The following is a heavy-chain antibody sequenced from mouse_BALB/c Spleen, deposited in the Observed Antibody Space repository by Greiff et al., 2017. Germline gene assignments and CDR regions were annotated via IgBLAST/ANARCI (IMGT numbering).Heavy chain of an antibody. D-gene: IGHD1-1*01. CDR3: ARSLLYGSSWDY. V-gene: IGHV1S132*01. Sequence: VQLQESGAELVKPGASVKLSCKTSGYTFTSYWTQWVKQRPGQGLGWIGEIFHGNGTTNYNEKFKGKATLTIDTSSSTAYMQLSSLTSEDSAFYFCARSLLYGSSWDYWGQGTTRTVSS. CDR1: GYTFTSYW. J-gene: IGHJ2*01. CDR2: IFHGNGTT.